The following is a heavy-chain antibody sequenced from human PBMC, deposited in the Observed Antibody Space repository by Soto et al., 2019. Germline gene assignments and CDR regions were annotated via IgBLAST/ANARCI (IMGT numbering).Heavy chain of an antibody. V-gene: IGHV3-33*01. CDR3: ARDGLGGLHLGELSLYRATTKINWFDP. CDR1: GFTFSSYG. J-gene: IGHJ5*02. D-gene: IGHD3-16*02. CDR2: IWYDGSNK. Sequence: GGSLRLSCAASGFTFSSYGMHWVRQAPGKGLEWVAVIWYDGSNKYYADSVKGRFTISRDNSKNTLYLQMNSLRAEDTAVYYCARDGLGGLHLGELSLYRATTKINWFDPWGQGTLVTVSS.